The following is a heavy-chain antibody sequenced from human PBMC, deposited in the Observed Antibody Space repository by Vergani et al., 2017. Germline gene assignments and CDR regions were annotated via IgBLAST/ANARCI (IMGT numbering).Heavy chain of an antibody. J-gene: IGHJ5*02. Sequence: QVQLQESGPGLVKPSETLSLTCAVSGYSISSGYYWGWIRQPPGKGLEWIGGIYHSGSTYYNPSLKSRGTISVDTSKNQFSLKLSSVTAADTAVYYCARPPFGRATSWFDPWGQGTLVTVSS. CDR3: ARPPFGRATSWFDP. CDR2: IYHSGST. D-gene: IGHD1-26*01. V-gene: IGHV4-38-2*01. CDR1: GYSISSGYY.